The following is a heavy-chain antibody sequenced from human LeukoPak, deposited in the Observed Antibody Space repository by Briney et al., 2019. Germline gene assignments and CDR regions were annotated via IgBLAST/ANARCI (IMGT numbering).Heavy chain of an antibody. J-gene: IGHJ6*03. D-gene: IGHD6-19*01. V-gene: IGHV4-34*01. CDR1: GVSFSGYY. CDR3: ARDRHSSGWYYYYYMDV. Sequence: SETLSLTCAVYGVSFSGYYWSWIRQPPGKGLEWIGEINRSGSTNYNPSLKSRVTISVDTSKNQFSLKLSSVTAADTAVYYCARDRHSSGWYYYYYMDVWGKGTTVTVSS. CDR2: INRSGST.